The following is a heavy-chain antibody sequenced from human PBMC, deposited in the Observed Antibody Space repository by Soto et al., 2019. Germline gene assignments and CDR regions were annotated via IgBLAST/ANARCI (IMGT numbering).Heavy chain of an antibody. J-gene: IGHJ6*02. V-gene: IGHV1-69*01. Sequence: QVQLVQSGAEVKKPGSSVKVSCKASGGTFSSYAISWVRQAPGQGLEWMGGIIPIFGTANYAQKFQGRVTITADESTSTAYMELSSVRSEDTAVYYCTKYYYDSSGYYFGPAYYYYGMDVWGQGTTVTVSS. D-gene: IGHD3-22*01. CDR2: IIPIFGTA. CDR1: GGTFSSYA. CDR3: TKYYYDSSGYYFGPAYYYYGMDV.